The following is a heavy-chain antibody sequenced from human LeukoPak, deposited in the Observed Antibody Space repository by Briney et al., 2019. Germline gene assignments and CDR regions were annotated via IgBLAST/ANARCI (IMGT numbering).Heavy chain of an antibody. D-gene: IGHD3-9*01. V-gene: IGHV1-2*02. J-gene: IGHJ4*02. CDR1: GYTFTGYY. CDR3: ARARNYDILTGYYIFDY. CDR2: INPNSGGT. Sequence: GASVKVSCKASGYTFTGYYMHWVRQAPGQGLEWMGWINPNSGGTNYAQKFQGRVTMTRDTSISTAYMELSRLRSDDTAVYYCARARNYDILTGYYIFDYWGQGTLVTVSS.